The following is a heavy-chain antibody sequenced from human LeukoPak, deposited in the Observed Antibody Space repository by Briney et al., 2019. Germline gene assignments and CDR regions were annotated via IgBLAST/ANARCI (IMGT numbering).Heavy chain of an antibody. D-gene: IGHD4-17*01. CDR3: AKGNYGDFFDGMDV. CDR1: GFTFSSYG. CDR2: ISYDGSNK. J-gene: IGHJ6*02. Sequence: GGSLRLSCAASGFTFSSYGMHWVRQAPGKGLEWVAVISYDGSNKYYVDSVKGRFTISRDNSKNTLYLQMNSLRAEDTAVYYCAKGNYGDFFDGMDVWGQGTTVTVSS. V-gene: IGHV3-30*18.